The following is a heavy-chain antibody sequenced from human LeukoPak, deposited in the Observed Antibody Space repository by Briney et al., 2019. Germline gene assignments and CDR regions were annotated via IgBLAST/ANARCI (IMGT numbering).Heavy chain of an antibody. J-gene: IGHJ4*02. V-gene: IGHV1-69*05. Sequence: GASVKVSCKASGGTFTSYAISRVREAPGQGGERRGRIITIFGTANCAQKSQGRVTITTDESTSTAYMELSSLRSEDTAVYYCASGTVLMVYAISYWGQGTLVTVSS. CDR1: GGTFTSYA. D-gene: IGHD2-8*01. CDR3: ASGTVLMVYAISY. CDR2: IITIFGTA.